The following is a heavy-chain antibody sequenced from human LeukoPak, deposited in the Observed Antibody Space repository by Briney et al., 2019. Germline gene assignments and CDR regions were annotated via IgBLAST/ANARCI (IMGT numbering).Heavy chain of an antibody. V-gene: IGHV4-39*01. CDR2: IYYSGST. CDR1: GGSISSSSYY. CDR3: ARLSLRFDY. J-gene: IGHJ4*02. Sequence: SETLSLTCTVSGGSISSSSYYWGWIRQSPGKGLEWIGSIYYSGSTYYNPSLKSRVTISVDTSKNQFSLKLSSVTAADTAVYYCARLSLRFDYWGQGTLVTVSS. D-gene: IGHD3-16*01.